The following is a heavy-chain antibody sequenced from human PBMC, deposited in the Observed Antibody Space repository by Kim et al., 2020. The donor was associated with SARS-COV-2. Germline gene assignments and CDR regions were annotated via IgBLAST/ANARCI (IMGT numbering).Heavy chain of an antibody. CDR3: AKDAVYSSSHYYYYGMDV. CDR2: IYSGGSST. D-gene: IGHD6-6*01. V-gene: IGHV3-23*03. CDR1: GFTFSSYA. Sequence: GGSLRLSCAASGFTFSSYAMSWVRQAPGKGLEWVSVIYSGGSSTYYADSVKGRFTISRDNSKNTLYLQMNSLRAEDTAVYYCAKDAVYSSSHYYYYGMDVWGHGTTVTVSS. J-gene: IGHJ6*02.